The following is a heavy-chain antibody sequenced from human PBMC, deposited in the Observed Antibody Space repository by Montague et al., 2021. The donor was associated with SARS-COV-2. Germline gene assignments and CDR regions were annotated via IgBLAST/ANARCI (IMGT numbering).Heavy chain of an antibody. CDR3: ARGTLGSGSYYDS. D-gene: IGHD3-10*01. CDR2: LSSTGTMT. CDR1: GFTFSDYY. Sequence: SLRLSCAPSGFTFSDYYMAWIRQAPGKGLEWVASLSSTGTMTYYGESVRGRFSISRDNARSSLFLHMTNVRVEDTAVYYCARGTLGSGSYYDSWGQGTLVTVSA. J-gene: IGHJ5*01. V-gene: IGHV3-11*01.